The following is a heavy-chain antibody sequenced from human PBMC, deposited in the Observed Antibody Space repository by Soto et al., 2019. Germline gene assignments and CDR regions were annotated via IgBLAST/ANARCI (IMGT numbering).Heavy chain of an antibody. D-gene: IGHD3-22*01. J-gene: IGHJ4*02. CDR2: ISSSSSTI. CDR1: GFTFSSYS. Sequence: GGSLRLSCAASGFTFSSYSMNWVRQAPGKGLEWVSYISSSSSTIYYADSVKGRFTISRDNAKNSLYLQMNSLRDEDTAVYYWARDLVVYYDSSGYYSGASFRDYWGQGTLVTVSS. V-gene: IGHV3-48*02. CDR3: ARDLVVYYDSSGYYSGASFRDY.